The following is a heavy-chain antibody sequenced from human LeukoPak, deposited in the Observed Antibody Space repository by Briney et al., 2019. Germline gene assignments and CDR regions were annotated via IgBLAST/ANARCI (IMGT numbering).Heavy chain of an antibody. CDR1: GGSISSGDYY. J-gene: IGHJ4*02. V-gene: IGHV4-30-4*01. Sequence: PSQTLSLTCTVSGGSISSGDYYWSWIRQPPGKGLEWIGYIYYSGSTYYNPSLKSRVTISVDTSKNQFSLKLSSVTAADTAVYYRARGMSMVRGVIGDWGQGTLVTVSS. D-gene: IGHD3-10*01. CDR3: ARGMSMVRGVIGD. CDR2: IYYSGST.